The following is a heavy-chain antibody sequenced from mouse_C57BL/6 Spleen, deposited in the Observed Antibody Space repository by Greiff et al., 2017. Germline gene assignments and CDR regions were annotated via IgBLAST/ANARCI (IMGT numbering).Heavy chain of an antibody. D-gene: IGHD6-5*01. Sequence: QVQLQQPGAELVKPGASVKLSCKASGYTFTSYWMQWVKQRPGQGLEWIGEIDPSDSYTNYNQKFKGKATLTVDTSSSTAYMQLSSLTSEDSAVYYCARCPYHGAMDYWGQGTSVTVSS. CDR2: IDPSDSYT. CDR1: GYTFTSYW. CDR3: ARCPYHGAMDY. J-gene: IGHJ4*01. V-gene: IGHV1-50*01.